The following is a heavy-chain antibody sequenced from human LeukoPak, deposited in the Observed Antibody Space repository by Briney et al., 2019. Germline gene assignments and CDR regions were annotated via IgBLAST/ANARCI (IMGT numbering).Heavy chain of an antibody. J-gene: IGHJ5*02. CDR1: GYTLTKLS. CDR3: ARALLRYCSSTSCYWFDP. CDR2: FDPEDGET. V-gene: IGHV1-24*01. Sequence: ASVKVSCKVSGYTLTKLSMHWVRLTTGEGLQWMGGFDPEDGETTYAQRFRGRLTMTEDTSADTAYMELSSLRSEDTAVYYCARALLRYCSSTSCYWFDPWGQGTLVTVSS. D-gene: IGHD2-2*01.